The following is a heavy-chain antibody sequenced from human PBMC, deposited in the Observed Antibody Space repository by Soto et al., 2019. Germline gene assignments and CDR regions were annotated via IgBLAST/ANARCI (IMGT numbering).Heavy chain of an antibody. J-gene: IGHJ3*02. CDR1: GFTFSSYA. CDR2: ISDSGGSI. CDR3: AKGTTGSRYSAVNI. D-gene: IGHD2-15*01. Sequence: EVQVLESGGGLVQPGGSLRLSCAASGFTFSSYAMSSVRQAPGKGLEWVSVISDSGGSIDYADSVKGRFTITRDNSKNTLDLQMNSMRAEDTAIYYCAKGTTGSRYSAVNIWGQGTMVTVSS. V-gene: IGHV3-23*01.